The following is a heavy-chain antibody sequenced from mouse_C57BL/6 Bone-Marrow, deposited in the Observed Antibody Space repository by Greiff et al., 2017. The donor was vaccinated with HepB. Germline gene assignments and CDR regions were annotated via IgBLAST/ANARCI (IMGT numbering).Heavy chain of an antibody. CDR1: GYTFTDYY. V-gene: IGHV1-26*01. CDR2: INPNNGGT. CDR3: ARSLLRRWFAY. J-gene: IGHJ3*01. D-gene: IGHD1-2*01. Sequence: EVQLQQSGPELVKPGASVKISCKASGYTFTDYYMNWVKQSHGKSLEWIGDINPNNGGTSYNQKFKGKATLTVDKSSSTAYMELRSLTSEDSAVYYCARSLLRRWFAYWGQGTLVTVSA.